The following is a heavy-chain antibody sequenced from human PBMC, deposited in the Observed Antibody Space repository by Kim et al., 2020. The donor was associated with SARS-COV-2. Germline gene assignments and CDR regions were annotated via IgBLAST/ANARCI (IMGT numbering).Heavy chain of an antibody. CDR3: ARSYYYGSGNYYDYFQH. V-gene: IGHV7-4-1*02. J-gene: IGHJ1*01. CDR2: INTNTGNP. CDR1: GYTFTNYA. Sequence: ASVKVSCKASGYTFTNYAMNWVRQAPGQGLEWMGWINTNTGNPTYTQGFTGRFVFSLDTSVSTAYLQISSLKAEDTAVYYCARSYYYGSGNYYDYFQHWGQGTLVTVSS. D-gene: IGHD3-10*01.